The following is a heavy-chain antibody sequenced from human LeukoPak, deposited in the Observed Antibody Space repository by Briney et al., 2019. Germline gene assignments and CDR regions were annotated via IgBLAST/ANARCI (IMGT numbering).Heavy chain of an antibody. J-gene: IGHJ4*02. Sequence: GGSLRLSCAASGFTFSSYAMSWVRQAPGKGLEWVSYITRSSSAKFYADSVKGRFTISRDNAENLLYLQMNSLRAEDTAVYYCTRDQEGSDYWGQGTLVTVSS. V-gene: IGHV3-48*01. CDR2: ITRSSSAK. CDR1: GFTFSSYA. CDR3: TRDQEGSDY.